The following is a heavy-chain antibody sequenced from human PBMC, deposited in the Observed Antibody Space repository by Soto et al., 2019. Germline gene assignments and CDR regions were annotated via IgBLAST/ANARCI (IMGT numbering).Heavy chain of an antibody. Sequence: QITLKESGPTLVKPTQTLTLTCTFSGFSLSTSGVGVAWIRQPPGKALQGLALLYWDDDKRYSPSLKNMLTITKNTSKNQVFHTMIHIDPVDTATYYCAHPYSSDSCAYYDYRDYWGEGVLVTVSS. CDR2: LYWDDDK. CDR1: GFSLSTSGVG. V-gene: IGHV2-5*02. CDR3: AHPYSSDSCAYYDYRDY. D-gene: IGHD3-22*01. J-gene: IGHJ4*02.